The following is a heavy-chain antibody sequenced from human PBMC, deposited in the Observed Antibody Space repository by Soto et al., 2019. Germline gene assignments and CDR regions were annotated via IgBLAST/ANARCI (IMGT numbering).Heavy chain of an antibody. CDR2: IIPILGIA. Sequence: QVQLVQSGAEVKKPGSSVKVSCKASGGTFSSYTISWVRQAPGQGLEWMGRIIPILGIANYAQKFQGRVTITADKSTSTAYMEQSSLRSEDTAVYYCAREDPTYYYDSSGYNWGQGTLVTVSS. V-gene: IGHV1-69*08. J-gene: IGHJ4*02. CDR3: AREDPTYYYDSSGYN. D-gene: IGHD3-22*01. CDR1: GGTFSSYT.